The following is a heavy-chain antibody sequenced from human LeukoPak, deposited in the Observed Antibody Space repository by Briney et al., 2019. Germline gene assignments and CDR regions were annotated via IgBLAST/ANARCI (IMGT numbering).Heavy chain of an antibody. CDR3: TRASSPYNWYFNV. CDR1: GGTFTSHS. Sequence: SVKVSCKASGGTFTSHSINWVRQAPGQGLEWVGGLIPGVTSANYAQRFEDTVRITTDESKTTVYLDLSSPTSEDTAVYYCTRASSPYNWYFNVWGRGTLVTVSS. V-gene: IGHV1-69*05. J-gene: IGHJ2*01. D-gene: IGHD4-11*01. CDR2: LIPGVTSA.